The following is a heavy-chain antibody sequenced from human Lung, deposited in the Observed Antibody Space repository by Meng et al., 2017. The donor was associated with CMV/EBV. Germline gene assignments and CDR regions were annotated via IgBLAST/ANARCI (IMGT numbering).Heavy chain of an antibody. J-gene: IGHJ6*02. CDR3: AKRGGGSGGSPYYGMNV. V-gene: IGHV1-69*05. D-gene: IGHD2-15*01. Sequence: SXXVSCKASGGTFSSYAISWVRQAPGQGLEWMGGIIPIFGTANYAQKFQGRVTITTDESTSTAYMELSSLRAEDTAVYYCAKRGGGSGGSPYYGMNVWGQGTTVTVTS. CDR1: GGTFSSYA. CDR2: IIPIFGTA.